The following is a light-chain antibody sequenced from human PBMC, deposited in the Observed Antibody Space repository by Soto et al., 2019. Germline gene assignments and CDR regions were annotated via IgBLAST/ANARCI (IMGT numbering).Light chain of an antibody. Sequence: AVQLTQSPSSLSASVGDRVTITCRASQGISTTLAWYQQKPGKAPKLLIYDASSLESGVPSRFSGSGSGTDFTLTISNLQPEDFATYYCQQYNSYKTFGQGTKVEIK. CDR2: DAS. CDR1: QGISTT. CDR3: QQYNSYKT. J-gene: IGKJ1*01. V-gene: IGKV1-13*02.